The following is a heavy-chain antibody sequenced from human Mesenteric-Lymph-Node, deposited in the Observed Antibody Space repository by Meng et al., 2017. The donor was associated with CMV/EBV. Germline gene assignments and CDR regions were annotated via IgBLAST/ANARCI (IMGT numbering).Heavy chain of an antibody. CDR2: IYYSGNT. J-gene: IGHJ4*02. CDR1: GASISSYY. D-gene: IGHD2-2*01. CDR3: ARHPSKYQLLLDY. V-gene: IGHV4-39*01. Sequence: SETLSLTCIVSGASISSYYWGWIRQPPGKGLEWIGSIYYSGNTYYNPSLKSRVTISADTSKNHFSLKLSSVTAADTAVYYCARHPSKYQLLLDYWGQGTLVTVSS.